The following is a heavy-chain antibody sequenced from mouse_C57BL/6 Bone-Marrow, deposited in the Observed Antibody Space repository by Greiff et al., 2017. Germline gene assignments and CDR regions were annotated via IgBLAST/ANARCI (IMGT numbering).Heavy chain of an antibody. J-gene: IGHJ3*01. D-gene: IGHD1-1*01. CDR1: GFTFSDAW. CDR2: IRNKANNHAT. Sequence: EVKLVESGGGLVQPGGSMKLSCAASGFTFSDAWMDWVGQSPEKGLEWVAEIRNKANNHATYYAESVKGRFTISRDDSKSSVYLQMNSLRAEDTGIYYCTRQGVAPAAYWDQGTLVTVSA. CDR3: TRQGVAPAAY. V-gene: IGHV6-6*01.